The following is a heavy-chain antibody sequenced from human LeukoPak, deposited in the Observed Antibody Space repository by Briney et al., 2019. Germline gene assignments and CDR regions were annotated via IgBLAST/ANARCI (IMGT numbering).Heavy chain of an antibody. CDR2: IYYSGST. Sequence: SETLSLTCTVSGGSISSSSYYWGWIRQPPGKGLEWIGSIYYSGSTYYNPSLKSRVTISVDTSKNQFSLKLSSVTAADTAVYYCARGWGYFDYWGQGNLVTV. CDR1: GGSISSSSYY. CDR3: ARGWGYFDY. D-gene: IGHD3-16*01. J-gene: IGHJ4*02. V-gene: IGHV4-39*01.